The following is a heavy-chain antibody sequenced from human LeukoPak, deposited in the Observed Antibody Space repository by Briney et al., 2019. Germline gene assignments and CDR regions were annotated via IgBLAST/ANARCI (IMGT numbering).Heavy chain of an antibody. CDR2: ISSSSSYI. J-gene: IGHJ4*02. D-gene: IGHD6-13*01. V-gene: IGHV3-21*01. Sequence: PGGPLRLSCAASGFTFSSYSMNWVRQAPGKGLEWVSSISSSSSYICYADSVKGRFTISRDNAKNSLYLQMNSLRAEDTAVYYCARNLIAAAGTDLDYWGQGTLVTVSS. CDR3: ARNLIAAAGTDLDY. CDR1: GFTFSSYS.